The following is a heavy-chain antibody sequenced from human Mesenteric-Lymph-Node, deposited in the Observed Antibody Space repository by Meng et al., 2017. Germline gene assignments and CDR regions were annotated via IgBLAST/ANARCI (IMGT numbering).Heavy chain of an antibody. CDR1: GDSISSGGYY. V-gene: IGHV4-30-4*01. Sequence: PQSGPGLVQTSQTLSLTCTASGDSISSGGYYWSWIRQPPGKGLEWIGYIYYSGSTYSNASLKSRVTISIDRSKNQFSLKLSSVTAADTAVYYCARDRKHYGERGWFDPWGQGTLVTVSS. J-gene: IGHJ5*02. CDR2: IYYSGST. D-gene: IGHD4-17*01. CDR3: ARDRKHYGERGWFDP.